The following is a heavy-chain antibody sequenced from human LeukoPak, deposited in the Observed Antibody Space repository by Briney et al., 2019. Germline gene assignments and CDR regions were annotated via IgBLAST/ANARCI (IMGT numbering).Heavy chain of an antibody. CDR2: INPNSGGT. CDR1: GYTFTGYY. D-gene: IGHD3-10*01. V-gene: IGHV1-2*02. CDR3: ARVITMIRGVIMGWFDP. Sequence: ASVKVSCKASGYTFTGYYMHWVRQAPGQGLEWMGWINPNSGGTNYAQKFQGRVTMTRNTSISTAYMELSSLRSEDTAVYYCARVITMIRGVIMGWFDPWGQGTLVTVSS. J-gene: IGHJ5*02.